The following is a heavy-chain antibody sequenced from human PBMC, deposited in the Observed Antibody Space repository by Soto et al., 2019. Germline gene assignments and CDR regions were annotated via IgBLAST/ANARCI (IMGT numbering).Heavy chain of an antibody. J-gene: IGHJ4*02. CDR3: ARVVPLYDRTSPLDY. Sequence: QVQLVQSGAEEKKPGASVKVSCKASGYTFSTYGIHWVRQAPGQMLEWMGWFNTGNGDTKYSQKFQGRVTLTGDTSASTASMELSGLRSADTAVYYCARVVPLYDRTSPLDYWGQGTLVTVSS. D-gene: IGHD3-22*01. CDR1: GYTFSTYG. V-gene: IGHV1-3*04. CDR2: FNTGNGDT.